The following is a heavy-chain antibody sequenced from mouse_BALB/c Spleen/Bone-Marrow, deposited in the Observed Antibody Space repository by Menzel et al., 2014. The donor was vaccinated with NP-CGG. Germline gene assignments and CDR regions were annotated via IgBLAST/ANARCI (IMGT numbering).Heavy chain of an antibody. J-gene: IGHJ4*01. Sequence: VQLQQSGAELVKPGASVKLSCKASGYTFTSYYMYWVKQRPGQGLEWIGGINPSNGVNNFNEKFKSKASLTVDKSSSTAYMQLSSLTSEDSAVYYCSRGGSFDVMDYWGQGTSVTVSS. V-gene: IGHV1S81*02. D-gene: IGHD1-1*02. CDR1: GYTFTSYY. CDR3: SRGGSFDVMDY. CDR2: INPSNGVN.